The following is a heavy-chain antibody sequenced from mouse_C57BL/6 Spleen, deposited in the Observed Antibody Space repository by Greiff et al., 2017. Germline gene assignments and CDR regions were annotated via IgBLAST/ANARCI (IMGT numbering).Heavy chain of an antibody. Sequence: VQLKESGPGLVKPSQSLSLTCSVTGYSITSGYYWNWIRQFPGNKLEWMGYISYDGSNNYNPSLKNRISITRDTSKNQFFLKLNSVTTEDTATYYCAREGLRTYDGYDRGYFDYWGQGTTLTVSS. CDR3: AREGLRTYDGYDRGYFDY. CDR2: ISYDGSN. J-gene: IGHJ2*01. CDR1: GYSITSGYY. V-gene: IGHV3-6*01. D-gene: IGHD2-3*01.